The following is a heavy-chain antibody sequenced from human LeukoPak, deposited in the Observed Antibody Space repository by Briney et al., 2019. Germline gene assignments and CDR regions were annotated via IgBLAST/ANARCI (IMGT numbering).Heavy chain of an antibody. CDR1: GFTFSSYA. D-gene: IGHD1-26*01. Sequence: GSLRLSCAASGFTFSSYAMSWIRQPPGKGLEWIGYIYYSGSTNYNPSLKSRVTISVDTSKNQFSLKLSSVTAADTAVYYCAIIVGAKYAFDIWGQGTMVTVSS. CDR2: IYYSGST. J-gene: IGHJ3*02. CDR3: AIIVGAKYAFDI. V-gene: IGHV4-59*01.